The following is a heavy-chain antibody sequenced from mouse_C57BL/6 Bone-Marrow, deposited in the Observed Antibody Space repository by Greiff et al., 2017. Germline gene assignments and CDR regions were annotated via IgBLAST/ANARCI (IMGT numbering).Heavy chain of an antibody. CDR3: ARQLYYDMDY. Sequence: VQLQQSGAELVKPGASVKLSCKASGYTFTSYWMHWVKQRPGRGLEWIGRIAPNSGGTKYNEKFKGKATLTVDKPSSTAYMQLRSLTSEDSGVYYCARQLYYDMDYWGQGTSVTVSS. CDR2: IAPNSGGT. J-gene: IGHJ4*01. CDR1: GYTFTSYW. V-gene: IGHV1-72*01. D-gene: IGHD4-1*02.